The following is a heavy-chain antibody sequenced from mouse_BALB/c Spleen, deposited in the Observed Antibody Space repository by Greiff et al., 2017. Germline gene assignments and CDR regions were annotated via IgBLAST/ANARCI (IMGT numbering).Heavy chain of an antibody. J-gene: IGHJ4*01. Sequence: QVQLQQPGAELVRPGASVKLSCKASGYTFTSYSMHWVKQRPGQGLEWIGNIYPSNSYTNYNQKFKDKATLTVDKSSSTAYMQLSSPTSEDAAVYYCTRSGGNYAMDYWGQGTSVTVSS. CDR2: IYPSNSYT. D-gene: IGHD3-1*01. CDR1: GYTFTSYS. V-gene: IGHV1-69*02. CDR3: TRSGGNYAMDY.